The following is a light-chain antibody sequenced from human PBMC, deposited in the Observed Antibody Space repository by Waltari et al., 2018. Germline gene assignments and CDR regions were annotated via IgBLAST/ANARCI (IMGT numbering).Light chain of an antibody. CDR1: QSVTSSY. J-gene: IGKJ4*01. CDR2: GAS. Sequence: EIVLTQSPGTLSLSPGERATLPCRASQSVTSSYLAWYQQKPGQAPRLLIYGASSRATGIPARFSGSGSGTDFTLTITRLEPEDFAVYYCQQYSSSPLTFGGGTKVEIK. V-gene: IGKV3-20*01. CDR3: QQYSSSPLT.